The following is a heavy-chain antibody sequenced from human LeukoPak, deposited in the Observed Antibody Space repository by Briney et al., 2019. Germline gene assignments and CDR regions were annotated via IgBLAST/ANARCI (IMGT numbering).Heavy chain of an antibody. CDR1: GFAFSSYS. J-gene: IGHJ4*02. CDR3: ARPIASQESGSFAN. V-gene: IGHV3-30-3*01. Sequence: PGRSLRLSCVASGFAFSSYSMHWVRQAPGKGLEWVAVISYDGSRKYDADSVKGRFTNSRDNSKNTLYLQMNTLKAEDTAVYYCARPIASQESGSFANWGQGTLVTVSS. CDR2: ISYDGSRK. D-gene: IGHD1-1*01.